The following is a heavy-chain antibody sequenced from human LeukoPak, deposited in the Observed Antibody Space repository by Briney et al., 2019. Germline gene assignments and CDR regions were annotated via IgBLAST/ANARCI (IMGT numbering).Heavy chain of an antibody. D-gene: IGHD3-10*01. CDR2: ISDRSSTI. J-gene: IGHJ6*03. Sequence: PGGSLRLSCAASGFTFTEYSIIWVRQAPGKGLEWVSFISDISDRSSTIHYADSVKGRFTISRDNAERSVYLQMNSLRADDTGVYYCARVRGPTLKTCYMDVWGTGTTVTVSS. CDR3: ARVRGPTLKTCYMDV. CDR1: GFTFTEYS. V-gene: IGHV3-48*04.